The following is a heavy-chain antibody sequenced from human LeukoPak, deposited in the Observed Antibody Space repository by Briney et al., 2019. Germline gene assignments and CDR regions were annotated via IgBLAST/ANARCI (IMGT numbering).Heavy chain of an antibody. D-gene: IGHD2-15*01. V-gene: IGHV4-34*01. Sequence: PSETLSLTCAVYGGSFSGYYWSWIRQPPGKGLEWIGEINYSGSTNYNPSLKSRVTISADTSKNQFSLKLSSVTAADTAVYYCARSGSCSGGSCYSGRLDYWGQGIVVSVSS. CDR3: ARSGSCSGGSCYSGRLDY. J-gene: IGHJ4*02. CDR2: INYSGST. CDR1: GGSFSGYY.